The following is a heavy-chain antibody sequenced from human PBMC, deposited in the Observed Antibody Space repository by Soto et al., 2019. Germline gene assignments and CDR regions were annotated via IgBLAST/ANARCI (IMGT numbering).Heavy chain of an antibody. D-gene: IGHD3-3*01. CDR3: ARAPLTPYDFWSGYFQTFDY. V-gene: IGHV1-18*01. CDR1: GYTFTSYG. J-gene: IGHJ4*02. Sequence: ASVKVSCKASGYTFTSYGISWVRQAPGQGLERMGWISACNGNTNYAQKLQGRVTMTTDTCTSTAYMELRSLRSDDTAVYYCARAPLTPYDFWSGYFQTFDYWGQGTLVTVSS. CDR2: ISACNGNT.